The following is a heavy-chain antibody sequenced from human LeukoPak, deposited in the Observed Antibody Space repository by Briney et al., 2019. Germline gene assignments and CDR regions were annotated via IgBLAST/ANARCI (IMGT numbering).Heavy chain of an antibody. CDR3: AREAQYSYGYDLDY. Sequence: KPSETLSLTCTVSGGSISSGSYYWSWIRQPAGKGLEWIGRIYTSGSTNYNPSLKSRVTISVDTSKNQFSLKLSSVTAADTAVYYCAREAQYSYGYDLDYWGQGTLVTVSS. J-gene: IGHJ4*02. CDR2: IYTSGST. D-gene: IGHD5-18*01. V-gene: IGHV4-61*02. CDR1: GGSISSGSYY.